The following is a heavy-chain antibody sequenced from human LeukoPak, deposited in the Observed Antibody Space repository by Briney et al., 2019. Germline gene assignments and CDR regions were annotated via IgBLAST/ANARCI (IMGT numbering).Heavy chain of an antibody. CDR3: ARAPPYYDFWSGYNFDY. J-gene: IGHJ4*02. CDR2: IYYSGST. Sequence: SETLSLTCTVSGGSISSGDYYWSWIRQPPGKGLEGIGYIYYSGSTYYNPSLKSRVTISVDTSKHQCSLKLSSVTAADTAVYYCARAPPYYDFWSGYNFDYWGQGTLVTVSS. CDR1: GGSISSGDYY. V-gene: IGHV4-30-4*08. D-gene: IGHD3-3*01.